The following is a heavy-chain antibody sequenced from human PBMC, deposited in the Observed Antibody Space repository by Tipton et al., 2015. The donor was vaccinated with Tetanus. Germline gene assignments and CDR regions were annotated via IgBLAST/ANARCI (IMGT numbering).Heavy chain of an antibody. Sequence: TLSLTCTVSGGSISSSSYYWGWIRQPPGKGLEWIGSIYYSGSTYYNPSLKSRVTISVDTSKNQFSLKLSSVTAADTAVYYCARGRRITIFGVVTSHFDYWGQGTLVTVSS. CDR3: ARGRRITIFGVVTSHFDY. V-gene: IGHV4-39*01. D-gene: IGHD3-3*01. J-gene: IGHJ4*02. CDR1: GGSISSSSYY. CDR2: IYYSGST.